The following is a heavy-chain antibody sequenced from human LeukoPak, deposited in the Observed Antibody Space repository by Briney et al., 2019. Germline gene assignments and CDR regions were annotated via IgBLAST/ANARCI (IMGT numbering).Heavy chain of an antibody. CDR1: GYTFTDYY. CDR3: ATAGISKCSSTSCYESIFNYYYYYMDV. J-gene: IGHJ6*03. Sequence: ASVKISCKVSGYTFTDYYMHWVQQAPGKGLEWMGLADPEDGETIYAEKFQGRVTITANTSTDTAYMELSSLRSEDTAVYYCATAGISKCSSTSCYESIFNYYYYYMDVWGKGTTVTVSS. CDR2: ADPEDGET. D-gene: IGHD2-2*01. V-gene: IGHV1-69-2*01.